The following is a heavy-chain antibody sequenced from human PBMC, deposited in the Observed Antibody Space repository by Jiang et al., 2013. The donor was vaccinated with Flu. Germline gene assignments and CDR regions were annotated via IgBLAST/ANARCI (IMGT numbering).Heavy chain of an antibody. CDR2: IYYSGST. J-gene: IGHJ6*03. D-gene: IGHD3-3*01. CDR3: ARGRIFGVVIAHGCYYMDV. V-gene: IGHV4-39*01. Sequence: LLKPSETLSLTCTVSGGSISSSSYYWGWIRQPPGKGLEWIGSIYYSGSTYYNPSLKSRVTISVDTSKNQFSLKLSSVTAADTAVYYCARGRIFGVVIAHGCYYMDVWGKGTTVTVSS. CDR1: GGSISSSSYY.